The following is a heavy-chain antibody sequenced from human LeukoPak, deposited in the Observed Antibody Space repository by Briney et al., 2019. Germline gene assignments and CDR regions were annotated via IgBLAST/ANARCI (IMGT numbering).Heavy chain of an antibody. CDR1: GFTVSSNY. J-gene: IGHJ3*02. D-gene: IGHD1-14*01. CDR3: ARDGGTMGLGDGAFDI. Sequence: GGSLRLSCAASGFTVSSNYMSWVRQAPGKGLEWVSVIYSGGSTYYADSVKGRFTISRDNSKNTLYLQMNSLRAEDTAVYYCARDGGTMGLGDGAFDIWGQGTMVTVSS. V-gene: IGHV3-53*01. CDR2: IYSGGST.